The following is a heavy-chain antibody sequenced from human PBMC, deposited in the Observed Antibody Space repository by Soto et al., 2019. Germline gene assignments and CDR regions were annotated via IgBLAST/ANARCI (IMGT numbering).Heavy chain of an antibody. CDR3: ARATQVDYYFWSGLVPRYYYYYMDV. CDR2: IYYSGST. J-gene: IGHJ6*03. CDR1: GGSISSYY. V-gene: IGHV4-59*01. Sequence: SETLSLTCTISGGSISSYYWSWIRQPPGKGLEWIGYIYYSGSTNYNPSLKSRVTISVDTSKNQFSLKLSSVTAADTAVYYCARATQVDYYFWSGLVPRYYYYYMDVWGKGTTVTSP. D-gene: IGHD3-3*01.